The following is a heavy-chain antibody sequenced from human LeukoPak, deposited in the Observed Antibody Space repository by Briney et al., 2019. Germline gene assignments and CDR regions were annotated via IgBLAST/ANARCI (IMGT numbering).Heavy chain of an antibody. Sequence: GGSLRLSCAAPGFTFSSYGMHWVRQAPGKGLEWVAVISYDGSNKYYADSVKGRFTISRDNSKNTLYLQMNSLRAEDTAVYYCAKWHYGDYEVDYWGQGTLVTVSS. CDR3: AKWHYGDYEVDY. CDR2: ISYDGSNK. V-gene: IGHV3-30*18. D-gene: IGHD4-17*01. CDR1: GFTFSSYG. J-gene: IGHJ4*02.